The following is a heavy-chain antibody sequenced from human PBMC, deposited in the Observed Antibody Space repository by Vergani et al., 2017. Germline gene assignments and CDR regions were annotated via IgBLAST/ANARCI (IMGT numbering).Heavy chain of an antibody. J-gene: IGHJ5*02. CDR2: IKQDGSEK. CDR3: ARDRVFWFDP. CDR1: GFSFPGYA. V-gene: IGHV3-7*01. D-gene: IGHD6-6*01. Sequence: EVQLLESGGGLVQPGGSLRLSCEASGFSFPGYAMSWVRQAPGKGLEWVANIKQDGSEKYYVDSVKGRFTISRDNAKNSLYLQMNSLRAEDTAVYYCARDRVFWFDPWGQGTLVTVSS.